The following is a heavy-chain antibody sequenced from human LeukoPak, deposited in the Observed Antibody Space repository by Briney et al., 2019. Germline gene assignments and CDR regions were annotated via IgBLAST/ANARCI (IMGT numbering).Heavy chain of an antibody. CDR2: IYSGGST. J-gene: IGHJ3*02. D-gene: IGHD2-2*01. V-gene: IGHV3-53*01. Sequence: GGSLRLSCAASGFTVSSNYMSWVRQAPGKGLEWVSVIYSGGSTYYADSVKGRFTISRDNSKNTLYLQMNSLRAEDTAVYYCATDLVVVPAALQSGAFDIWGQGTMVTVSS. CDR3: ATDLVVVPAALQSGAFDI. CDR1: GFTVSSNY.